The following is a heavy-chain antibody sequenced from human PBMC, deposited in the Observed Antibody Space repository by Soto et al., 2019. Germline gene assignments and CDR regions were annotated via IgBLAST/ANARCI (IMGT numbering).Heavy chain of an antibody. CDR1: GFSLSNARMG. D-gene: IGHD2-15*01. Sequence: QVTLKESGPVLVKPTETLTLTCTVSGFSLSNARMGVSWIRQPPGKALEWLAHIFSNDEKSYSTSLKSRLTISKDTSKRQVVLTMTNMDPVDTATYYCARIRGVYCSGGSCYGNWFDPWGQGTLVTVSS. CDR2: IFSNDEK. V-gene: IGHV2-26*01. CDR3: ARIRGVYCSGGSCYGNWFDP. J-gene: IGHJ5*02.